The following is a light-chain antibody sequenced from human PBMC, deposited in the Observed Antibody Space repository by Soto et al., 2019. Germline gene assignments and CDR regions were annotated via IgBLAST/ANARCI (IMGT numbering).Light chain of an antibody. J-gene: IGLJ1*01. Sequence: QSVLTQPPSASGSLGQSVTISCTGTSSDVGGYNHVSWYQQHPGKAPKLLIYDVSYRPSGVPDRFSGSKSGNTASLTVSGLQAADETDYYCSSYAGSNSLVFGTGTKVTVL. CDR2: DVS. CDR1: SSDVGGYNH. CDR3: SSYAGSNSLV. V-gene: IGLV2-8*01.